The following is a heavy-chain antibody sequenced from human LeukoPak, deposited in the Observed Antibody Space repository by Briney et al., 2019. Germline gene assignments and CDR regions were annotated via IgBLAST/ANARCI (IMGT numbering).Heavy chain of an antibody. CDR1: GFTFSSYG. CDR3: AKPLGPGRIAAAGLAY. J-gene: IGHJ4*02. D-gene: IGHD6-13*01. Sequence: GGSLRLSCAASGFTFSSYGMHWVRQAPGKGLEWVAFIRYDGSNKYYADSVKGRFTISRDNSKNTLYLQVNSLRAEDTAVYYCAKPLGPGRIAAAGLAYWGQGTLVTVSS. V-gene: IGHV3-30*02. CDR2: IRYDGSNK.